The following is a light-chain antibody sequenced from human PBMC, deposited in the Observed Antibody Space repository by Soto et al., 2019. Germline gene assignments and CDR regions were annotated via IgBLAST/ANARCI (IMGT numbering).Light chain of an antibody. Sequence: EIVLTQSPATLSLSPGERATLSCRASQSVSTSLIWYQQRPGPPPRLLIYDASNRATGIPARFSGSGSGTDFTLTISSLEPEDFAVYYCQQRKNWPITFGQGTRLEIK. CDR3: QQRKNWPIT. CDR2: DAS. J-gene: IGKJ5*01. CDR1: QSVSTS. V-gene: IGKV3-11*01.